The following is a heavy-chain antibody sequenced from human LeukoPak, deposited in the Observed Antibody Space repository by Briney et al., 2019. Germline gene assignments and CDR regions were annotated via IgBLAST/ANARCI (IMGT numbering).Heavy chain of an antibody. J-gene: IGHJ6*03. CDR3: ARLPPEEDLSGFDYYYYYMDV. Sequence: GGSLRLSCVASGFTFEDYGMAWVRQRPGKGLEWLCGTNWAGVTTGYADSVEGRFIMSRDNGKNSVSLQMNSLTVEDTALYCCARLPPEEDLSGFDYYYYYMDVWGQGTTVTVSS. CDR1: GFTFEDYG. D-gene: IGHD3/OR15-3a*01. V-gene: IGHV3-20*04. CDR2: TNWAGVTT.